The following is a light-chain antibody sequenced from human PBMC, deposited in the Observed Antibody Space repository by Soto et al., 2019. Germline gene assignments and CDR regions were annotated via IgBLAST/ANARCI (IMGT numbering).Light chain of an antibody. J-gene: IGKJ5*01. CDR2: AAS. CDR3: QKLHNFPLT. Sequence: EIQMTQSPSTVSAYVGDSVTITCRASQSISSSLAWYQQKPGEAPRLLIYAASTLQSGVPSRFSGSGYGTEFTLTISSLQPDDFASYYCQKLHNFPLTFGQGTRLEIK. V-gene: IGKV1-9*01. CDR1: QSISSS.